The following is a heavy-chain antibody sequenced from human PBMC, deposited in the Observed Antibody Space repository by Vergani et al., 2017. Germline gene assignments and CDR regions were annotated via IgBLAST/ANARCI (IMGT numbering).Heavy chain of an antibody. Sequence: QLQLQESGPGLVKPSETLSLTCTVSGGSISSSSYYWGWIRQPPGKGLEWIGSIYYRGSTYYNPSLKSRVTISVDTSKNQFSLKLSSVTAADTAVYYCARDLSGYYYGSYYYMDVWGKGTTVTVSS. J-gene: IGHJ6*03. CDR1: GGSISSSSYY. CDR2: IYYRGST. V-gene: IGHV4-39*07. D-gene: IGHD3-22*01. CDR3: ARDLSGYYYGSYYYMDV.